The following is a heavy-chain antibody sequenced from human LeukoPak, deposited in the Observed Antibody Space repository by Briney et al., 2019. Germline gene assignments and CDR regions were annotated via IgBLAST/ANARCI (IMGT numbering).Heavy chain of an antibody. CDR3: AKSGGSSGKALGY. V-gene: IGHV3-30*18. CDR2: ISYDGSNK. CDR1: GYTFTDYC. D-gene: IGHD3-22*01. J-gene: IGHJ4*02. Sequence: SCKASGYTFTDYCMHWVRQAPGKGLEWVAVISYDGSNKYYADSVKGRFTISRDNSKNTLYLQMNSLRAEDTAVYYCAKSGGSSGKALGYWGQGTLVTVSS.